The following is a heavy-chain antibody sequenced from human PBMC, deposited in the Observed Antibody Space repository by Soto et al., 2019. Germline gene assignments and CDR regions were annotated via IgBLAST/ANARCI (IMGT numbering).Heavy chain of an antibody. CDR1: GGSISSYY. CDR3: ARDVVTTVTSVRYFDL. D-gene: IGHD4-17*01. Sequence: QVQLQESGPGLVKPSETLSLTCTVSGGSISSYYWSWIRQPPGKGLEWIGYIYYSGSTNYNPSLKSRVTLSVDTSKNQFSLKLSSVTAADTAVYYCARDVVTTVTSVRYFDLWGRGTLVTVSS. V-gene: IGHV4-59*01. CDR2: IYYSGST. J-gene: IGHJ2*01.